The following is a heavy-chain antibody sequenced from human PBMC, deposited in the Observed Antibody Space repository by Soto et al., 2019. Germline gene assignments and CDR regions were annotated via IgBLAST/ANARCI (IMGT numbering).Heavy chain of an antibody. D-gene: IGHD6-19*01. Sequence: SQSLSLNCASSGDSVSINSAAWNWIRQSPSIGLEWLGSKYYRSKWYNDYAVSVKSRITINPDTSKNQFSLQLNSVTPEDTAVYYCARRGLEVAGFYXWGQGTLFTVSX. CDR1: GDSVSINSAA. CDR2: KYYRSKWYN. V-gene: IGHV6-1*01. CDR3: ARRGLEVAGFYX. J-gene: IGHJ5*01.